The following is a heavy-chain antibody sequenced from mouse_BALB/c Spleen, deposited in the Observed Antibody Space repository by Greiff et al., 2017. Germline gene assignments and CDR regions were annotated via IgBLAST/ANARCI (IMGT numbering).Heavy chain of an antibody. V-gene: IGHV5-17*02. CDR3: VTTVVENYAMDY. J-gene: IGHJ4*01. CDR1: GFTFSSFG. Sequence: EVKLVESGGGLVQPGGSRKLSCAASGFTFSSFGMHWVRQAPEKGLEWVAYISSGSSTIYYADTVKGRFTISRDNPKNTLFLQMTSLRSEDTAMYYCVTTVVENYAMDYWGQGTSVTVSS. CDR2: ISSGSSTI. D-gene: IGHD1-1*01.